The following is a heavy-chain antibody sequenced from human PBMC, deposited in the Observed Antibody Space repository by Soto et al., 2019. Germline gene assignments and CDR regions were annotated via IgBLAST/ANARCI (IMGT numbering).Heavy chain of an antibody. V-gene: IGHV3-33*01. Sequence: QPGGSLRLSCAASGFTFSSYGMHWVRQAPGKGLEWVAVIWYDGSNKYYADSVKGRFTISRDNSKNTLYLQMNSLRAEDTAVYYCARGHTREDFWSGYYYYGMDVWGQGTTVTVYS. D-gene: IGHD3-3*01. CDR2: IWYDGSNK. J-gene: IGHJ6*02. CDR3: ARGHTREDFWSGYYYYGMDV. CDR1: GFTFSSYG.